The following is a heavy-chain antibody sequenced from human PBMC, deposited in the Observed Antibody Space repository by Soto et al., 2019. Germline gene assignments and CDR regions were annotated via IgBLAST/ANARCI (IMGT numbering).Heavy chain of an antibody. CDR2: ISAYNGNT. J-gene: IGHJ6*04. V-gene: IGHV1-18*01. Sequence: QVQLVQSGAEVKKPGASVKVSCKASGYTFTSYGISWVRQAPGQGLEWMGWISAYNGNTNYAQKLQGRVTMTTDTSTSTAYMELMSLRSDDTAVYFCARSHFGGDCYSVYYYYGMDVWGKGTTVTVSP. CDR3: ARSHFGGDCYSVYYYYGMDV. CDR1: GYTFTSYG. D-gene: IGHD2-21*02.